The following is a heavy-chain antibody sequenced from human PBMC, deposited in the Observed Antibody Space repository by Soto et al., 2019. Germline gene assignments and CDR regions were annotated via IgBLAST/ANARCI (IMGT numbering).Heavy chain of an antibody. CDR1: GYTLTELS. V-gene: IGHV1-24*01. Sequence: ASVKVSCKVSGYTLTELSMHWVRQAPGKGLEWMGGFDPEDGETIYAQKFQGRVTMTEDTSTDTAYMELSSLRSEDTAVYYCATEATMVRGVDIYYYYYGMDVWCQGTTVTVSS. J-gene: IGHJ6*02. D-gene: IGHD3-10*01. CDR3: ATEATMVRGVDIYYYYYGMDV. CDR2: FDPEDGET.